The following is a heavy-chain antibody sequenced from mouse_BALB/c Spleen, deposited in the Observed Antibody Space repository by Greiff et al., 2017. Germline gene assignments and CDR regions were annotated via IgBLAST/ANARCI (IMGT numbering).Heavy chain of an antibody. D-gene: IGHD1-1*01. V-gene: IGHV1-69*01. CDR3: ARRVYYCGSSSGYFDY. J-gene: IGHJ2*01. CDR1: GYTFTDYW. Sequence: QVQLQQPGAELVMPGASVKMSCKASGYTFTDYWMHWVKQRPGQGLEWIGAIDTSDSYTSYNQKFKGKATLTVDESSSTAYMQLSSLTSEDSAVYYCARRVYYCGSSSGYFDYWGEGTTLTVSS. CDR2: IDTSDSYT.